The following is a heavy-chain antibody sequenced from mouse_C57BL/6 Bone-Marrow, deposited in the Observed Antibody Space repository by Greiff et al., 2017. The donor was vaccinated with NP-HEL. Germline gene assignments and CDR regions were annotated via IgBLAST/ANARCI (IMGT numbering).Heavy chain of an antibody. V-gene: IGHV5-6*01. CDR1: GFTFSSYG. D-gene: IGHD1-1*01. CDR3: ARHETTVSQSFDY. J-gene: IGHJ2*01. CDR2: ISSGGSYT. Sequence: EVKLMESGGDLVKPGGSLKLSCAASGFTFSSYGMSWVRQTPDKRLEWVATISSGGSYTYYPDSVKGRFTISRDNAKNTLYLQMSSLKSEDTAMYYCARHETTVSQSFDYWGQGTTLTVSS.